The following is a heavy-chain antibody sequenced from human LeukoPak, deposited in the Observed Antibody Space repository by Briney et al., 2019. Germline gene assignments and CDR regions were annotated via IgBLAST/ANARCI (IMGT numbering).Heavy chain of an antibody. V-gene: IGHV3-74*01. J-gene: IGHJ4*02. D-gene: IGHD3-16*01. CDR2: INPAGSVT. CDR3: SRDFVGAEDY. CDR1: GFTFSNYG. Sequence: PGGSLRLSCSASGFTFSNYGMSWVRQAPGKGLVWVSRINPAGSVTNHADSVRGRFTISRDTATNTLYLEMNSLRAEDTAVYYCSRDFVGAEDYWGQGTLVTVSS.